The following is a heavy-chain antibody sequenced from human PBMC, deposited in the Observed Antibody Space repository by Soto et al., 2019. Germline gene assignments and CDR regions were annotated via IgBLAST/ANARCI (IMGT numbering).Heavy chain of an antibody. D-gene: IGHD1-26*01. J-gene: IGHJ4*02. V-gene: IGHV3-23*01. CDR3: AQAISRERQSDY. CDR1: GFTFSNYA. Sequence: EVQLLESGGGLVQPGGSLRLSCAASGFTFSNYAMGWVRQAPGKGLEWVSTISSTADGTDYADSVKGRFTISRDNARNTLYLQMNRLRAEDTAVYYCAQAISRERQSDYWGQGTLVTVSS. CDR2: ISSTADGT.